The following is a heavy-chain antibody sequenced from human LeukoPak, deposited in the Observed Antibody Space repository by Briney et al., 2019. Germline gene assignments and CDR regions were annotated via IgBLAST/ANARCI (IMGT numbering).Heavy chain of an antibody. CDR2: IYYSGST. V-gene: IGHV4-39*07. J-gene: IGHJ1*01. CDR3: ASKSGSYAPAYFQH. Sequence: NPSETLSLTCTVSGGSISSSSYYWGWIRQPPGKGLEWIGSIYYSGSTYYNPSLKSRVTISVDTPKNQFSLKLSSVTAADTAVYYCASKSGSYAPAYFQHWGQGTLVTVSS. CDR1: GGSISSSSYY. D-gene: IGHD1-26*01.